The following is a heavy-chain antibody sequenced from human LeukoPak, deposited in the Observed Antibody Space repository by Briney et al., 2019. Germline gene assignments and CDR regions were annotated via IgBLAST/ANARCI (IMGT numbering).Heavy chain of an antibody. CDR1: GFTFSSYT. CDR3: AKDPTVTARYYWFNP. D-gene: IGHD4-17*01. J-gene: IGHJ5*02. CDR2: ISGSGGST. Sequence: GGSLRLSCAASGFTFSSYTMSWVRQAPGKGLEWVSAISGSGGSTYYAGSVKGRFTISRDNSKNTLYLQMNSLRAEDTAVYYCAKDPTVTARYYWFNPWGQGTLVTVSS. V-gene: IGHV3-23*01.